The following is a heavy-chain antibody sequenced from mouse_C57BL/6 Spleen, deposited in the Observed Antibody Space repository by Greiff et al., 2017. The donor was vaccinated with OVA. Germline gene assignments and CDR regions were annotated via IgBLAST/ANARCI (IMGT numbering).Heavy chain of an antibody. V-gene: IGHV5-16*01. Sequence: EVQVVESEGGLVQPGSSMKLSCTASGFTFSDYYMAWVRQAPEKGLEWVANINYDGSSTYYLDSLKSRFIISRDNAKNILYLQMSSLKSEDTATYYCARVGIYCYGSSYAMDYWGQGTSVTVSS. CDR1: GFTFSDYY. CDR2: INYDGSST. J-gene: IGHJ4*01. CDR3: ARVGIYCYGSSYAMDY. D-gene: IGHD1-1*01.